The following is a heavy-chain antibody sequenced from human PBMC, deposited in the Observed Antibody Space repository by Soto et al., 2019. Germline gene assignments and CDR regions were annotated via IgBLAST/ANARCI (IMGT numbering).Heavy chain of an antibody. CDR3: ARGAGIAVAGTSFDY. J-gene: IGHJ4*02. CDR2: ISYDGSNK. CDR1: GFTFSSYT. Sequence: QVQLVESGGGVVQPGRSLRLSCAASGFTFSSYTMHWVRQAPGKGLEWVALISYDGSNKYYGDSVKGRFTISRDNSKNTLYLQMNSLRAEDTAVYYCARGAGIAVAGTSFDYWGQGTLVTVSS. V-gene: IGHV3-30-3*01. D-gene: IGHD6-19*01.